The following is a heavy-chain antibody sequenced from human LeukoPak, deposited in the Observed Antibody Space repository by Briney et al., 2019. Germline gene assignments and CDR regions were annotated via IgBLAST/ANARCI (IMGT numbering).Heavy chain of an antibody. CDR3: ARHWALRYSRPAGYFDY. CDR2: IYYSGST. CDR1: GGSISSSTYF. Sequence: SETLSLTCTVSGGSISSSTYFWGWIRQPPGKGLEWIGSIYYSGSTYYNPSLKSRVTISVDTSKNQFSLKLSSVTAADTAVYYCARHWALRYSRPAGYFDYWGQGTLVTVSS. V-gene: IGHV4-39*01. D-gene: IGHD6-13*01. J-gene: IGHJ4*02.